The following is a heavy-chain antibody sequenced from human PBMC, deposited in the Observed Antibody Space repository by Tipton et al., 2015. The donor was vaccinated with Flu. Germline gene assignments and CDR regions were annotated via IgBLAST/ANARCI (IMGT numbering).Heavy chain of an antibody. CDR3: ARGGLAPGNY. Sequence: GSLRLSCAASGCTFTDYWMSWVRQAPGKGLEWVANIKEDATEKHYVGSVKGRFTISRDNARNSLYLPMNGLRAEDTAVYYCARGGLAPGNYWGQGTLVTVSS. CDR1: GCTFTDYW. V-gene: IGHV3-7*01. D-gene: IGHD3-3*02. J-gene: IGHJ4*02. CDR2: IKEDATEK.